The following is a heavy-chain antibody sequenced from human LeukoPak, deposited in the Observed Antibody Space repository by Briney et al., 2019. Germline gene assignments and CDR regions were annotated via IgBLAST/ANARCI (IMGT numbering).Heavy chain of an antibody. V-gene: IGHV4-34*01. J-gene: IGHJ2*01. CDR2: INHSGST. Sequence: SETLSLTCAVYGGSFSGYYWSWVRQPPGKGLEWLGEINHSGSTYYNPSLKSRVTISVDTSKNQFSLKLSSVTAADTAVYYCARGKSGYEFPSYWYFDLWGRGTLVTVSS. CDR1: GGSFSGYY. CDR3: ARGKSGYEFPSYWYFDL. D-gene: IGHD5-12*01.